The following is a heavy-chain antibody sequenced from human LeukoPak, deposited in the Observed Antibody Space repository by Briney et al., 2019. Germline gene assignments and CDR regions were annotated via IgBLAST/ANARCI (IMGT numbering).Heavy chain of an antibody. J-gene: IGHJ4*02. CDR3: ARDGPSVYFDY. CDR2: IYTSGST. Sequence: SETLSLTCTVSGASINSGSYYWTWIRQPAGKGLEWIGRIYTSGSTNYNPPLKSRVTISLDTSKNHFSLKLDSVTAADTAVYYCARDGPSVYFDYWGQGTLVTVSS. CDR1: GASINSGSYY. V-gene: IGHV4-61*02.